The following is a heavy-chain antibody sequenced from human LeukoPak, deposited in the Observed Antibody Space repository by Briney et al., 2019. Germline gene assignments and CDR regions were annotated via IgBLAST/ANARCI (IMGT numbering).Heavy chain of an antibody. V-gene: IGHV3-21*01. CDR3: TSTVGVDY. J-gene: IGHJ4*02. CDR2: IGSSSSYI. D-gene: IGHD4-17*01. Sequence: GGSLRLSCAASGFTFSSYSMNWVRQAPGKGLEWVSSIGSSSSYIYYADSVKGRFTISRDNAKNSLYLQMNSLRAEDTAVYYCTSTVGVDYWGQRTLVTVSS. CDR1: GFTFSSYS.